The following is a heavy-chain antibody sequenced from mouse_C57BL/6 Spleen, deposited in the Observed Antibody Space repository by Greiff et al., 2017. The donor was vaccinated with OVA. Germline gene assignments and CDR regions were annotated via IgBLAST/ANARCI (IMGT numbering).Heavy chain of an antibody. Sequence: QVQLQQPGAELVRPGSSVKLSCKASGYTFTSYWMEWVKQRPGQGLEWIGNIYPSDSETHYNQKFKGKATLTVDKSSSTAYMQLSSLTSEDSAVYYCARGEGVGRGDWGQGTTLTVSS. CDR3: ARGEGVGRGD. D-gene: IGHD4-1*01. V-gene: IGHV1-61*01. J-gene: IGHJ2*01. CDR2: IYPSDSET. CDR1: GYTFTSYW.